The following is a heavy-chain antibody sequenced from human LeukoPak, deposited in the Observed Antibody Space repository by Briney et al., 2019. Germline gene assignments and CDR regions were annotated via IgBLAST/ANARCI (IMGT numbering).Heavy chain of an antibody. Sequence: KSSETLSLTCAVYGGSFSGYYWSWIRQPPGKGLEWIGEINHSGSTNYNPSFKSRVTISVDTSKNQFSLKLSSVTAADTAVYYCARGLVVVPAATDYFDYWGQGTLVTVSS. D-gene: IGHD2-2*01. CDR2: INHSGST. CDR3: ARGLVVVPAATDYFDY. V-gene: IGHV4-34*01. J-gene: IGHJ4*02. CDR1: GGSFSGYY.